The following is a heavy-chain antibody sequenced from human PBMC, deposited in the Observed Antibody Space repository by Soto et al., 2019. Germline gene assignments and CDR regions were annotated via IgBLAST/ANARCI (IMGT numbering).Heavy chain of an antibody. V-gene: IGHV3-23*01. Sequence: SLRLSCAASGFTFSSYAMSWVRQAPGKGLEWVSAISGGGNDRFYADSVKGRFTISRDNSKNTLYLHMNSLRAEDTAVHYCARSLFIAATDTEPFDSWGQGTLVTVS. J-gene: IGHJ4*02. CDR3: ARSLFIAATDTEPFDS. CDR1: GFTFSSYA. CDR2: ISGGGNDR. D-gene: IGHD6-13*01.